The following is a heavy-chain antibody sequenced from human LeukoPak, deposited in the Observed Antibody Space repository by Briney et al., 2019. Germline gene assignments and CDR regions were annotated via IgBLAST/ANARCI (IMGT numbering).Heavy chain of an antibody. CDR1: GVTFSGYS. V-gene: IGHV3-23*01. Sequence: GGSLRLSCAASGVTFSGYSMSWVRQAPGKGLEWIAGLGRSGDNRYYADSVKGRFTISRDNSKDTVYLQMNSLRVEDTAKYFCVKDRPCDGCMPMDAWRQGTTVTVSS. J-gene: IGHJ6*02. CDR2: LGRSGDNR. CDR3: VKDRPCDGCMPMDA. D-gene: IGHD5-24*01.